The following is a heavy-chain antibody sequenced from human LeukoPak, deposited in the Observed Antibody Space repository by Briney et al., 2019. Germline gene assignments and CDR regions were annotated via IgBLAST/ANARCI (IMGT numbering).Heavy chain of an antibody. Sequence: ASVKVSCKVSGYTLTELSMHWVRQAPGQGLEWMTYINPNSGGPHYAQKFQGRVTMTTDTSISTAYMELNWLTSDDTAVYYCARDGVAGSSDAFDLWGQGTMVTVSS. CDR1: GYTLTELS. CDR2: INPNSGGP. V-gene: IGHV1-2*02. CDR3: ARDGVAGSSDAFDL. J-gene: IGHJ3*01. D-gene: IGHD6-19*01.